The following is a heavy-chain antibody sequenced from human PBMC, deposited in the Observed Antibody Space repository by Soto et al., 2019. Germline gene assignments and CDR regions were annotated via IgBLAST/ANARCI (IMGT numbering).Heavy chain of an antibody. Sequence: QITLKESDPTLVKPTQTLTLTCTFSGFSLSSIGEGVGWIRQPPGKGLEWLAFIHWNDDERYSPSLKSRLTLNKDPSKRQVVLTMTNMDPVDTATYYCAHSLYNGRFDPWGQGTLVTVSS. CDR3: AHSLYNGRFDP. J-gene: IGHJ5*02. CDR1: GFSLSSIGEG. V-gene: IGHV2-5*01. CDR2: IHWNDDE. D-gene: IGHD1-1*01.